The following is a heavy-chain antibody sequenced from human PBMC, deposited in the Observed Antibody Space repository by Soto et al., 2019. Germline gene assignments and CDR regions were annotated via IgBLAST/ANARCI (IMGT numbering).Heavy chain of an antibody. CDR3: AKAGFADSGLDV. J-gene: IGHJ6*02. Sequence: PGGSLRLSCAASGFTFISYGMHWVRQAPGKGLEWVAVISYDGSNKYYADSVKGRFTISRDNSKNTLYLQMNSLRAEDTAVYYCAKAGFADSGLDVWGQGTTVTVSS. D-gene: IGHD5-12*01. CDR1: GFTFISYG. CDR2: ISYDGSNK. V-gene: IGHV3-30*18.